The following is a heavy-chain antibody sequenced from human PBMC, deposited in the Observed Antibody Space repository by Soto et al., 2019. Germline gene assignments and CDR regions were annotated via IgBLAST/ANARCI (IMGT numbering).Heavy chain of an antibody. D-gene: IGHD2-2*01. V-gene: IGHV4-4*07. CDR3: ARACSSNSCYDVFDY. CDR2: IYTSGST. J-gene: IGHJ4*02. Sequence: SETLSLTCTVSGGSISSYYWSWIRQPAGKGLEWIGRIYTSGSTNYNPSLKSRVTMSVDTSKNQLSLKLSSVTAADTAVYYCARACSSNSCYDVFDYWGQGTLVTVSS. CDR1: GGSISSYY.